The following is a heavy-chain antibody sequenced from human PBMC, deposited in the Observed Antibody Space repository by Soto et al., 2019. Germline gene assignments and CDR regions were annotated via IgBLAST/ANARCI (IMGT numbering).Heavy chain of an antibody. CDR1: GFTFSSYE. J-gene: IGHJ4*02. Sequence: GGSLRLSCAASGFTFSSYEMHWVRQAPGKWLEWISYISSTGSGTHYADSVKGRFTISRDNARNSLSLQMNSLRAEDTAIYYCVRDLHEPLPADVLQVANWGQGXQVTVSS. CDR2: ISSTGSGT. CDR3: VRDLHEPLPADVLQVAN. V-gene: IGHV3-48*03. D-gene: IGHD1-1*01.